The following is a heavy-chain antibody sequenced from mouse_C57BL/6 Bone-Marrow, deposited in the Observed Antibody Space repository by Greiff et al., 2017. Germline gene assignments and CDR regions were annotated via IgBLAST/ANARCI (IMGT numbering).Heavy chain of an antibody. CDR1: GYTFTSYW. CDR3: ARRDWDGDY. Sequence: VQLQQPGAELVMPGASVKLSCKASGYTFTSYWMHWVKQRPGQGLEWIGEIDPSDSYINYNQKFKGKSTLTVDKSSSTAYMQLSSLTSEDSAVYYCARRDWDGDYWGQGTTLTVSS. D-gene: IGHD4-1*01. CDR2: IDPSDSYI. J-gene: IGHJ2*01. V-gene: IGHV1-69*01.